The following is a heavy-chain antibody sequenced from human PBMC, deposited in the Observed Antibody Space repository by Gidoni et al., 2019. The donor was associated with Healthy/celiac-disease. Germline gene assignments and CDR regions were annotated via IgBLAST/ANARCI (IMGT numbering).Heavy chain of an antibody. V-gene: IGHV3-21*01. J-gene: IGHJ3*02. CDR3: ARLPTLDSSGSYGGDQDAFDI. Sequence: EVQLVESGGGLVKPGGSLRLSCAASGFTFSSYSMNWVRQAPGKGLEWVSSISSSSSYIYYADSVKGRFTISRDNAKNSLYLQMNSLRAEDTAVYYCARLPTLDSSGSYGGDQDAFDIWGQGTMVTVSS. CDR2: ISSSSSYI. D-gene: IGHD3-22*01. CDR1: GFTFSSYS.